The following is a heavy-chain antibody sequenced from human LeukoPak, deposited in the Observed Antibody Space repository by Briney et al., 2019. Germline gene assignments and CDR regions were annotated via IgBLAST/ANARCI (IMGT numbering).Heavy chain of an antibody. V-gene: IGHV4-39*07. CDR1: GGSISSSSYY. CDR2: IYYSGST. J-gene: IGHJ4*02. D-gene: IGHD3-3*01. CDR3: ARGSGTTIFGVVQTYYFDY. Sequence: PSETLSLTCTVSGGSISSSSYYWGWIRQPPGKGLEWIGSIYYSGSTNYNPSLKSRVTISVDTSKNQFSLKLSSVTAADTAVYYCARGSGTTIFGVVQTYYFDYWGQGTLVTVSS.